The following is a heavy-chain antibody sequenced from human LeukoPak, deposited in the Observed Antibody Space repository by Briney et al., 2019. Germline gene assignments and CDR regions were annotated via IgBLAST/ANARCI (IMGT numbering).Heavy chain of an antibody. D-gene: IGHD2-2*01. V-gene: IGHV3-21*01. CDR2: ITSGSSYI. Sequence: PGGSLRLSCAASGFSFSTYNMNWVRQAPGQRLEWVSSITSGSSYIYYADSVKGRFTISRDNAKNSLYLQMNSLRAEDTAVYYCARGDYQLPVDYYYYYMDVWGKGTTVTVSS. J-gene: IGHJ6*03. CDR3: ARGDYQLPVDYYYYYMDV. CDR1: GFSFSTYN.